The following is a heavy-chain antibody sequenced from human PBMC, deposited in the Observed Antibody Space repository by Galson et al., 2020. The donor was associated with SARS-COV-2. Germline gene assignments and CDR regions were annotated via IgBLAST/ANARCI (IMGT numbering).Heavy chain of an antibody. V-gene: IGHV4-34*01. CDR2: INHSGST. CDR1: GGSFTDVY. J-gene: IGHJ3*02. D-gene: IGHD3-16*02. CDR3: ARTQYYDYIWGSDRNGFDI. Sequence: SETLSLTCAVYGGSFTDVYWTWIRQHPGKGLEWNGEINHSGSTNYNPSLKSRVTISVDTSKNQFSLKLISMTAADTAVYYCARTQYYDYIWGSDRNGFDIWGQGTMVTVSS.